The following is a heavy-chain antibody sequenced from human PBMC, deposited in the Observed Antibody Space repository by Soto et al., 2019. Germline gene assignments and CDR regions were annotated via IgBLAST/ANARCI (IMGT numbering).Heavy chain of an antibody. V-gene: IGHV5-51*01. J-gene: IGHJ3*02. CDR2: IYPSDSDT. D-gene: IGHD6-13*01. CDR3: ARTPRSSHVDGFDI. Sequence: PGESLKISCKGSGFIFATSWIGWVRQMPGKGLEWMGVIYPSDSDTRYSPSFQGQVTISADKSITTAYLQWNSLKASDTAMYYCARTPRSSHVDGFDIWGRGTMVTVSS. CDR1: GFIFATSW.